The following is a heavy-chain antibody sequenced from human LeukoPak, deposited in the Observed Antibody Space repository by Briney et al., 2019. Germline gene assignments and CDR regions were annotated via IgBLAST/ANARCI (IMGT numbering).Heavy chain of an antibody. J-gene: IGHJ4*02. Sequence: GGSLRLSCAASGFSFSNYWMTWVRQAPGKGLEWVATINPDGSDQDYVDFVKGRFTISRDNAKNSLYLQMNGLRAEDTAVYYCARDLDYWGQGTLVTVSS. CDR2: INPDGSDQ. V-gene: IGHV3-7*04. CDR1: GFSFSNYW. CDR3: ARDLDY.